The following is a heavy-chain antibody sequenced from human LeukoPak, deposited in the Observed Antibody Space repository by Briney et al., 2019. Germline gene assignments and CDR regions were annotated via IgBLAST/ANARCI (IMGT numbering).Heavy chain of an antibody. CDR2: ISWNSDSI. Sequence: PGGSLRLSCATSGFTFDDHAMHWVRQAPGKGLEWVSGISWNSDSIGYADSVKGRFTISRDNAKNTLYLQMNSLRAEDTAVYYCAKDRDPYDYGSGNYYNGVFDYWGQGTLVTVSS. J-gene: IGHJ4*02. D-gene: IGHD3-10*01. V-gene: IGHV3-9*01. CDR1: GFTFDDHA. CDR3: AKDRDPYDYGSGNYYNGVFDY.